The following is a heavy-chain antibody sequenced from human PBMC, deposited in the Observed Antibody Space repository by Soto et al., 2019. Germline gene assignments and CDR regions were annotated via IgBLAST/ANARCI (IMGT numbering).Heavy chain of an antibody. CDR1: GYTFTSYD. Sequence: QVQLVQSGAEVKKPGASVKVSCKASGYTFTSYDINWVRQATGQGLEWMGWMKPNSGNTAYAQKFQGRVTMTRNTSISTAYMELSSLRSEDTAVYYCARERSSGWYVDYWGQGTLVTVSS. V-gene: IGHV1-8*01. D-gene: IGHD6-19*01. CDR3: ARERSSGWYVDY. J-gene: IGHJ4*02. CDR2: MKPNSGNT.